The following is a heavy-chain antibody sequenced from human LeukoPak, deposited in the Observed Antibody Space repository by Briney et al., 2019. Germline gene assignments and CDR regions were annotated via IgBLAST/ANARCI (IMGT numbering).Heavy chain of an antibody. CDR2: IFYRGNT. J-gene: IGHJ4*02. CDR1: GDSVSNFSYY. CDR3: ARWGGYSSNDFDF. D-gene: IGHD6-13*01. Sequence: SETLSLTCTVSGDSVSNFSYYWGWIRQPPGKGLDWIGNIFYRGNTYYKPSLKSRVTISLDTSKNQFSLKLSSVTAADTAVYYCARWGGYSSNDFDFWGQGTLVIVSS. V-gene: IGHV4-39*07.